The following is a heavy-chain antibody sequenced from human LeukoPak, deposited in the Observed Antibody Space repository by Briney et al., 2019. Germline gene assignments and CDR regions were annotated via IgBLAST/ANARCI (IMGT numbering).Heavy chain of an antibody. J-gene: IGHJ4*02. CDR3: AQMGIAARIDY. CDR1: GGSFSGYY. CDR2: INHSGST. V-gene: IGHV4-34*01. D-gene: IGHD6-6*01. Sequence: SETLPLTCAVYGGSFSGYYWSWIRQPPGKGLEWIGEINHSGSTNYNPSLKSRVTISVDTSKNQFSLKLSSVTAADTAVNYCAQMGIAARIDYWGQRTLVTVSS.